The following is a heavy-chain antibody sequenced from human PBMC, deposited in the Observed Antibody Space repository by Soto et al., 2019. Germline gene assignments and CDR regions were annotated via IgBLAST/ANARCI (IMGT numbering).Heavy chain of an antibody. D-gene: IGHD3-22*01. Sequence: QVQLVQSGAEVRKPGSSVKVSCKASGGTFSRHAISWVRQAPGQGLEWMGGIIPIFGTAHHAQKFQGRVTIIADESTSTVYMEFSSLRSEDTAMYYCARGWGYDSNDYYYAYWGQGTLVIVSS. J-gene: IGHJ4*02. V-gene: IGHV1-69*01. CDR2: IIPIFGTA. CDR3: ARGWGYDSNDYYYAY. CDR1: GGTFSRHA.